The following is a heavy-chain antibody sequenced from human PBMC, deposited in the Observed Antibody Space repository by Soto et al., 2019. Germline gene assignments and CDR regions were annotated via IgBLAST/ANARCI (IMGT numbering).Heavy chain of an antibody. D-gene: IGHD2-15*01. J-gene: IGHJ3*02. CDR2: ISAYNGNT. CDR1: GYTFTSYG. V-gene: IGHV1-18*01. Sequence: ASVKVSCKASGYTFTSYGISWVRQAPGQGLEWMGWISAYNGNTNYAQKLQGRVTMTTDTSTSTAYMELRSLRSDDTAVYYCARPGYCSGGSCYEASIDAFDIWGQGTMVTVSS. CDR3: ARPGYCSGGSCYEASIDAFDI.